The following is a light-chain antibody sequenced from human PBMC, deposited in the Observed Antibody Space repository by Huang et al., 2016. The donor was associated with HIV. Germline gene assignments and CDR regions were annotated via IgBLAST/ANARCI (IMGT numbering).Light chain of an antibody. J-gene: IGKJ1*01. CDR2: AAS. CDR1: QGSSSY. V-gene: IGKV1-8*01. Sequence: AIRMTQSPSSLSASTGDRVTITCRASQGSSSYLAWYQQKPGRAPKILIYAASTLQSGVPSRFSGSGSGTDFTLTISWLQSEDFATYYCQQYYSYPRTFGQGTKVEIK. CDR3: QQYYSYPRT.